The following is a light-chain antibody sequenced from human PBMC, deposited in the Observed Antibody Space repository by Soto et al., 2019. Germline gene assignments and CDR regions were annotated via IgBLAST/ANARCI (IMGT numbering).Light chain of an antibody. CDR1: MRDIGAFNL. CDR3: SSFTSRSSLI. Sequence: QSALTQPASVSGSPGQSITIFCAGTMRDIGAFNLVSWYQQHPGRAPQLIIYEVRNWPSGSPFRFSGSKSGNTASLAISGLQAEDEADYYCSSFTSRSSLIFGGGTKVTVL. J-gene: IGLJ2*01. CDR2: EVR. V-gene: IGLV2-14*01.